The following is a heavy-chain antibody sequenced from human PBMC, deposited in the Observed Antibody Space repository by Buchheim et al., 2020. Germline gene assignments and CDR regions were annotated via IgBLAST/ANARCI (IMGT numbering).Heavy chain of an antibody. D-gene: IGHD3-22*01. CDR1: GFTFSSYA. J-gene: IGHJ4*02. Sequence: EVQLLESGGGLVQPGGSLRLSCAASGFTFSSYAMSWVRQAPGKGLEWVSGTSGSGGSTYYADSVKGRFNISRDNSKNTLYLQMNSLRAEDTAVYYCAKAYYYESSGYYYFDYWGRGTL. V-gene: IGHV3-23*01. CDR2: TSGSGGST. CDR3: AKAYYYESSGYYYFDY.